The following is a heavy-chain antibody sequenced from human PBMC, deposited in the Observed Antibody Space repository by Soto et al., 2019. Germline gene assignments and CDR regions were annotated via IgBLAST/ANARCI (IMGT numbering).Heavy chain of an antibody. CDR2: IWYDGSNK. CDR1: GFTFSSYG. CDR3: AREMYYVLHDSSRYYDYFGMDV. D-gene: IGHD3-22*01. V-gene: IGHV3-33*01. Sequence: QVQLVESGGGVVQPGRSLRLSCAASGFTFSSYGMHWVRQAPGKGLEWVAVIWYDGSNKYYADSVKGRFTISRDNSKNTLYMQINSLRVAETAVNYCAREMYYVLHDSSRYYDYFGMDVWGQVTTVTVSS. J-gene: IGHJ6*02.